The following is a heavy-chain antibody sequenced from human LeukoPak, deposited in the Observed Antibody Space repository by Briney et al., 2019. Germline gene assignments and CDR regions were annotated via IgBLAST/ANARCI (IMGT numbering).Heavy chain of an antibody. J-gene: IGHJ4*02. D-gene: IGHD1-26*01. CDR2: INPNNGGT. V-gene: IGHV1-2*06. Sequence: ASVKVSCKAPGYRFTGHYMHWVRQAPGQGLEWMGRINPNNGGTYSAQKFQGRVTMTRDTSISTAYMEVSGLRSDDTAVYYCARDQGSGSYSSRLLDYWGQGTVLTVSS. CDR3: ARDQGSGSYSSRLLDY. CDR1: GYRFTGHY.